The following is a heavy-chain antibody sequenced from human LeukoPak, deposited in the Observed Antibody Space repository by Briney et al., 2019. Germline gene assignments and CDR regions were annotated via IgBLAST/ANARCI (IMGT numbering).Heavy chain of an antibody. CDR2: IRYDGSNK. CDR3: AKSAPLTIFGVAHPFDP. V-gene: IGHV3-30*02. D-gene: IGHD3-3*01. J-gene: IGHJ5*02. CDR1: GFTFSSYG. Sequence: PGGSLRLSCAASGFTFSSYGMHWVRQAPGKGLEWVAFIRYDGSNKYYADSVKGRFTISRVNSKNTLYLQMNSLRAEDTAVYYCAKSAPLTIFGVAHPFDPWGQGTLVTVSS.